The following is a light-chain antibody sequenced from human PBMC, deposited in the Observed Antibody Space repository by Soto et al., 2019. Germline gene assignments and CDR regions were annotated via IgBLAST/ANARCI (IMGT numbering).Light chain of an antibody. CDR1: TGAVTSGHY. CDR2: DTS. CDR3: LLSFNGPYV. V-gene: IGLV7-46*01. Sequence: QAVLTQEPSLTVSPGGTVTLTCGSSTGAVTSGHYPYWFQQKPGQAPRALIYDTSNKHSRTPARFSGYLLGGKAALTLSGAQPEDEAEYFCLLSFNGPYVFGGGTKLTVL. J-gene: IGLJ2*01.